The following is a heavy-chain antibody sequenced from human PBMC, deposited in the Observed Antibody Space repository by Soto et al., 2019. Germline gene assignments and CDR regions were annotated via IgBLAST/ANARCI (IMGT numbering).Heavy chain of an antibody. CDR1: GFTFSSYA. Sequence: SLILSCAASGFTFSSYAMSRVRQAPGKGLEWVSAISGSGGSTYYADSVKGRFTISRDNSKNTLYLQMNSLRAEDTAVYYCAKGRGSSGWYGGTYYYGMDVWGQGTTVTVSS. CDR2: ISGSGGST. J-gene: IGHJ6*02. V-gene: IGHV3-23*01. CDR3: AKGRGSSGWYGGTYYYGMDV. D-gene: IGHD6-19*01.